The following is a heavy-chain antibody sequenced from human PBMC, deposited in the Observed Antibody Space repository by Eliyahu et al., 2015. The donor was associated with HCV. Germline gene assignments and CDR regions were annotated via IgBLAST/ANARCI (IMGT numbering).Heavy chain of an antibody. CDR1: GGSISSSNW. CDR3: ARVSADKNYDFWSGYYAAFDI. CDR2: IYHSGST. V-gene: IGHV4-4*02. D-gene: IGHD3-3*01. J-gene: IGHJ3*02. Sequence: QVQLQESGPGLVKPSGTLSLTCAVSGGSISSSNWWSWVRQPPGKGLEWIGEIYHSGSTNYNPSLKSRVTISVDKSKNQFSLKLSSVTAADTAVYYCARVSADKNYDFWSGYYAAFDIWGQGTMVTVSS.